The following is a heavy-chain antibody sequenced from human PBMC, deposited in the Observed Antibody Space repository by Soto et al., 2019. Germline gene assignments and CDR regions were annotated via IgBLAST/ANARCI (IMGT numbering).Heavy chain of an antibody. CDR2: IDPSDSQT. V-gene: IGHV5-10-1*01. Sequence: GESLKISCKGSGYSFAGYWITWVRQKPGKGLEWMGRIDPSDSQTYYSPSFRGHVTISVTKSITTVFLQWSSLRASDTAMYYCARQIYDSDTGPNCQYYFDAWGQGTPVTVSS. D-gene: IGHD3-22*01. J-gene: IGHJ4*02. CDR1: GYSFAGYW. CDR3: ARQIYDSDTGPNCQYYFDA.